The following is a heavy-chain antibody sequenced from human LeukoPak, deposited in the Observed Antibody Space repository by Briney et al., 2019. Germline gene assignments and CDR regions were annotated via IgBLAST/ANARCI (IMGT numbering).Heavy chain of an antibody. D-gene: IGHD3-3*02. CDR2: INPNSGGT. J-gene: IGHJ3*02. Sequence: EASVKVSCKASVYTFTGYYIHWVRQAPGQGLEWMGWINPNSGGTNYAQKFQGRVTMTRDTSISTAYMELSRLRSDDTAVYYWARDRIFGVLNAFDIWGQGTMVTVSS. CDR1: VYTFTGYY. V-gene: IGHV1-2*02. CDR3: ARDRIFGVLNAFDI.